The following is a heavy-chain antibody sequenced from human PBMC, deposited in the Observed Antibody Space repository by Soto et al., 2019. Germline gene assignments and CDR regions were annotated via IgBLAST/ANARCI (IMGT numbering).Heavy chain of an antibody. J-gene: IGHJ5*02. CDR2: INAGNGNT. CDR1: GYTFTSYA. D-gene: IGHD1-1*01. Sequence: QVQLVQSGAEVKKPWASVKVSCKSSGYTFTSYAMHWVRQAPGQRLEWMGWINAGNGNTKYSQKFQVRVTITRDTSASTAYMELSSLRSEDTAVYYCARGRSWNRVLNTNWFDPWGQGTLVTVSS. V-gene: IGHV1-3*01. CDR3: ARGRSWNRVLNTNWFDP.